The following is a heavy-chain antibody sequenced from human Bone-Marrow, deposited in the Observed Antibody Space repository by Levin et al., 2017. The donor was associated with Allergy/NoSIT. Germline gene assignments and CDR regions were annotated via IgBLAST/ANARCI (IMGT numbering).Heavy chain of an antibody. J-gene: IGHJ4*02. CDR1: GFTFSNYY. V-gene: IGHV3-74*01. D-gene: IGHD2-2*01. Sequence: ETLSLTCAASGFTFSNYYMHWVRQAPGKGLVWVSRVFSDGSITDYADSVKGRFTISRDNARNALYLQMNSLRAEDTAVYYCARGGCSSTSCLDNWGQGILVTVSS. CDR2: VFSDGSIT. CDR3: ARGGCSSTSCLDN.